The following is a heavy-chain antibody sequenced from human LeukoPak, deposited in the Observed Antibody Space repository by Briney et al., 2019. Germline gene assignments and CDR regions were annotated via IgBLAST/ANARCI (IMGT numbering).Heavy chain of an antibody. CDR3: ARALIDCSGGSCYQIFDY. CDR1: GGSISSGSYY. J-gene: IGHJ4*02. Sequence: PSETLSLTCTVSGGSISSGSYYWSWIRQPAGKGLEWIGRIYTSGSTNYNPSLKSRVTISVDTSKNQFSLKLSSVTAADTAVYYCARALIDCSGGSCYQIFDYRGQGTLVTVSS. CDR2: IYTSGST. D-gene: IGHD2-15*01. V-gene: IGHV4-61*02.